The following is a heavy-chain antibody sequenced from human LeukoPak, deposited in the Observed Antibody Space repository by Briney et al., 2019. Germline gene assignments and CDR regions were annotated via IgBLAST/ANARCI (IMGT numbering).Heavy chain of an antibody. CDR3: ARAGIVVVPAAITWFDP. J-gene: IGHJ5*02. CDR1: GDIINDYY. V-gene: IGHV4-59*01. D-gene: IGHD2-2*02. CDR2: IYFSGTT. Sequence: SETLSLTCTVSGDIINDYYWTWIRQPPGKGLEWIGYIYFSGTTTYNPSLTSRVTISLDTSKNQFSLKLSSMTAAVTAVYYCARAGIVVVPAAITWFDPWGQGTLVTVSS.